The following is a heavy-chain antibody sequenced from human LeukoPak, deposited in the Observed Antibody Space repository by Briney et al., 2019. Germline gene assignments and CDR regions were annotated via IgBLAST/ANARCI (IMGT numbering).Heavy chain of an antibody. V-gene: IGHV3-7*01. J-gene: IGHJ6*02. Sequence: PGGSLRLSCAPSGFTFSRHAMHWVRQAPGKGLEWVADIKQDGSEKYYVDSVKGRYTISRDNAKSSLYLQMNSLRADDTAVYYCARDGYSYAMDVCGQGTTVTVSS. CDR3: ARDGYSYAMDV. CDR1: GFTFSRHA. CDR2: IKQDGSEK.